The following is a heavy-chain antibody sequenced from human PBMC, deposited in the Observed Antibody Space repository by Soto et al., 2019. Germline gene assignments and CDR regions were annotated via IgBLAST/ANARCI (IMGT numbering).Heavy chain of an antibody. Sequence: GSLRLSCAASGFTFNSYVMTWVRQAPGEGLEWVSSISRSGRGSAYYADSVKGRFTISRDNVKNTLSLQMNSLRPEDTAVYYCAKDSGYQLPDNYFYYGLDVWGQGTTVTVSS. D-gene: IGHD2-2*01. CDR1: GFTFNSYV. CDR3: AKDSGYQLPDNYFYYGLDV. J-gene: IGHJ6*02. CDR2: ISRSGRGSA. V-gene: IGHV3-23*01.